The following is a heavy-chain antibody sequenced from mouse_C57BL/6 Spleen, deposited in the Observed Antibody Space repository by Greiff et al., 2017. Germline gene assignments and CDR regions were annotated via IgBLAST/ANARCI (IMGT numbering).Heavy chain of an antibody. CDR2: IDPSDSYT. J-gene: IGHJ2*01. Sequence: VQLQQPGAELVMPGASVKLSCKASGYTFTSYWMHWVKQRPGQGLEWIGEIDPSDSYTNYNQKFKGKSTLTVDKSSSTAYMQLSSLTSEDSAVYYCARGDMITNYFDYWGQGTTLTVSS. D-gene: IGHD2-4*01. V-gene: IGHV1-69*01. CDR1: GYTFTSYW. CDR3: ARGDMITNYFDY.